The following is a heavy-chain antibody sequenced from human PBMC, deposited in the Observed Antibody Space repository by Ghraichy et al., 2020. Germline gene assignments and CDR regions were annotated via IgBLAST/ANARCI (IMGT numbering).Heavy chain of an antibody. Sequence: GGSLRLSCAASGFTFTNAWMSWVRQAPGKGLEWVGRIKSKTDGGTADYAAPVKGRFTISRDDSKNTLYLQMNSLKTEDTAVCYCTTDPHIPYYFDYWGQGTLVTVSS. CDR3: TTDPHIPYYFDY. CDR1: GFTFTNAW. V-gene: IGHV3-15*01. D-gene: IGHD2-21*01. J-gene: IGHJ4*02. CDR2: IKSKTDGGTA.